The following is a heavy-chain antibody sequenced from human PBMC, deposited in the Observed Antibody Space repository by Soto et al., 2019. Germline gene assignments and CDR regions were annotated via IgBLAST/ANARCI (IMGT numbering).Heavy chain of an antibody. CDR3: ARAEPYQLLWTFDY. J-gene: IGHJ4*02. Sequence: GGSLRLSCAASGFTVSSNYMSWVRQAPGKGLEWVSVIYSGGSTYYADSVKGRFTISRDNSKNTLYLQMNSLRAEDTVVYYCARAEPYQLLWTFDYWGQGTLVTVSS. CDR1: GFTVSSNY. D-gene: IGHD2-2*01. CDR2: IYSGGST. V-gene: IGHV3-66*01.